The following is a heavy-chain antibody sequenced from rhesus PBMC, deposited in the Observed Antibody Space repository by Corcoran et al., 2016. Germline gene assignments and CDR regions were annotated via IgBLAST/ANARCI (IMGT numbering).Heavy chain of an antibody. V-gene: IGHV3S16*01. D-gene: IGHD3-22*01. CDR2: FSVASFTI. Sequence: EVQLVESGGGLVQPGGSLRLSCAASGFTVSSYGMSWVRQAPGKGLEWVSSFSVASFTITYANSVKGRFTFSGDNPKTSLFLQLNSLRARDTAVYYCTGGAWSVYYANYWGQEVLVTVSP. J-gene: IGHJ4*01. CDR3: TGGAWSVYYANY. CDR1: GFTVSSYG.